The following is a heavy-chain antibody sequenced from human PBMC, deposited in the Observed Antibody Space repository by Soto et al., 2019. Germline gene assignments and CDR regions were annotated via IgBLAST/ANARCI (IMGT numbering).Heavy chain of an antibody. V-gene: IGHV1-69*13. J-gene: IGHJ4*02. CDR3: ARKPAGQGHNQF. Sequence: ASVKVSCKASGYSFTNYAFTWVRQARGQGLEWMGGILPIFGTPTYAPGFLGRVTITADESTSTAFMDLKDLTSEDTAVYFCARKPAGQGHNQFWGQGTMVTVSS. CDR1: GYSFTNYA. CDR2: ILPIFGTP.